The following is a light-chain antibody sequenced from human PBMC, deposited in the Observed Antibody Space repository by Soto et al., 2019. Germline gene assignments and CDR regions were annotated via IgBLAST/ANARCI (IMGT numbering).Light chain of an antibody. CDR3: QQYDSSTYT. CDR1: QGVSTSY. J-gene: IGKJ2*01. CDR2: GAS. V-gene: IGKV3-20*01. Sequence: EIVLTQSPGTLSLSPGEIATLSCRASQGVSTSYLAWYQKKPGQAPRLLIYGASSRSSGIPDRFSGSGSGTDSTLTINRLEPEDFAVYYCQQYDSSTYTFGQGTKLEIK.